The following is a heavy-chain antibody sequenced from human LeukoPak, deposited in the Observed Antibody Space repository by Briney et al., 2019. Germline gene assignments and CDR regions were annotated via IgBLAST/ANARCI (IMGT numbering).Heavy chain of an antibody. J-gene: IGHJ6*02. V-gene: IGHV1-2*02. CDR1: GYTFTGYY. CDR2: INPNSGGT. CDR3: ARFWSRGVVSRGIDV. Sequence: ASVKVSCKASGYTFTGYYMHWVRQAPGQGLEWMGWINPNSGGTNYAQKFQGRVTMTRDTSISTAYMELSRLRSDDTAVYYCARFWSRGVVSRGIDVWGQGTTVTVSS. D-gene: IGHD3-3*01.